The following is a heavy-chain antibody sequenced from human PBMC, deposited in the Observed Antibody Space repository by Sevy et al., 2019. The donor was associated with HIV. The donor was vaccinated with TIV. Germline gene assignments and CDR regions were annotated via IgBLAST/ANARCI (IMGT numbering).Heavy chain of an antibody. Sequence: GGSLRLSCAASGFTFSSYAMHWVRQAPGKGLEWVAVISYDGSNKYYADSVKGRFTISRDNSKNTLYMQMNSLRAEDTAVYYCARGRGPLYYDSNGSLAYYFDDWGQGTLVTVSS. CDR1: GFTFSSYA. CDR3: ARGRGPLYYDSNGSLAYYFDD. D-gene: IGHD3-22*01. V-gene: IGHV3-30-3*01. CDR2: ISYDGSNK. J-gene: IGHJ4*02.